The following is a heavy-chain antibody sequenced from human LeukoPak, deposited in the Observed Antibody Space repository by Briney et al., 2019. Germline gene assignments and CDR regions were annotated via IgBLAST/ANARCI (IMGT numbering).Heavy chain of an antibody. Sequence: GGSLRLSCAVSGFTFSSYGMHWVRQAPGKGLEWMAVISYDGTNKYYADSVKGRFTISRDNSKNTLYLQMNSLRAEDTAVYYCARDLVIFGVANYYGMDVWGQGTTVTVSS. D-gene: IGHD3-3*01. CDR1: GFTFSSYG. CDR2: ISYDGTNK. J-gene: IGHJ6*02. CDR3: ARDLVIFGVANYYGMDV. V-gene: IGHV3-30*03.